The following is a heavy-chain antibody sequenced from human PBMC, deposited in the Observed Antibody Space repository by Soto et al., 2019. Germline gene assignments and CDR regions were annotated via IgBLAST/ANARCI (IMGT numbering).Heavy chain of an antibody. CDR1: EFTFINYE. V-gene: IGHV3-48*03. D-gene: IGHD3-22*01. CDR2: ISYTGSTI. Sequence: PWGSLRLSCVGSEFTFINYEINFFRHSPLKGLEWVSYISYTGSTIYYADSVRGRFTISRDNSKNSLYLQMNSLRAEDTAVYYCARGLRNYYDRSGLHYWGQGTLVTVSS. CDR3: ARGLRNYYDRSGLHY. J-gene: IGHJ4*02.